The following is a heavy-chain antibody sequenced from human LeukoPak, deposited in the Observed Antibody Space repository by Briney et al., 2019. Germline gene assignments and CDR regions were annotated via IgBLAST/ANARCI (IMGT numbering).Heavy chain of an antibody. CDR3: ARGDGWFGELSNFDY. CDR2: ISSGSSAI. D-gene: IGHD3-10*01. Sequence: GGSLGLSCAASGFTFSASNMNWVRQAPEKGLEWVSSISSGSSAIFYADSVMGRFTILRDNAKKSLYLQMNSLRDEDTAVYYCARGDGWFGELSNFDYWGQGTLVTVSS. CDR1: GFTFSASN. J-gene: IGHJ4*02. V-gene: IGHV3-48*02.